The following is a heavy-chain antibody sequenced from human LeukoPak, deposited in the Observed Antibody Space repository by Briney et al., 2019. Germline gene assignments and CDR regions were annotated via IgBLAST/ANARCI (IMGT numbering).Heavy chain of an antibody. CDR3: ARDRGIRSDYYFDY. J-gene: IGHJ4*02. CDR1: GGTFSSYA. V-gene: IGHV1-69*04. Sequence: GASVKVSCKASGGTFSSYAISWVRQAPGQGLEWMGRIIPILGIANYAQKFQGRVTITADKSTSTAYMELSSLRSEDTAVYYCARDRGIRSDYYFDYWGQGTLVTVSS. D-gene: IGHD3-10*01. CDR2: IIPILGIA.